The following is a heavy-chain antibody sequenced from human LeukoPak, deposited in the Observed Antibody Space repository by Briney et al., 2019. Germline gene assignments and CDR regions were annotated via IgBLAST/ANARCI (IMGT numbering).Heavy chain of an antibody. J-gene: IGHJ4*02. D-gene: IGHD6-13*01. CDR2: ISSSSSYI. CDR1: GFTFSSYS. Sequence: GGSLRLSCAASGFTFSSYSMNWVRQAPGKGLEWVSSISSSSSYIYYADSVKGRFTISRGNAKNSLYLQMNSLRAEDTAVYYCARHSSSWEFDYWGQGTLVTVSS. CDR3: ARHSSSWEFDY. V-gene: IGHV3-21*01.